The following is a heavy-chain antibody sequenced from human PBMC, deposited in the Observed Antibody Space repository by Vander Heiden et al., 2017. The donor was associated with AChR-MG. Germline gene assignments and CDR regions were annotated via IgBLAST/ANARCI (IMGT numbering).Heavy chain of an antibody. CDR2: ISSSSSYT. CDR3: ARDSYSVLVPGLDY. V-gene: IGHV3-11*06. J-gene: IGHJ4*02. Sequence: QVQLAQSGGGLVKPGGSMYPSCAPSRFPFGDNYRGWIRQGTGKGLDWVSYISSSSSYTNYADAVKVRFTISRDNAKNSLYLQMTSLRAEDTAVYYCARDSYSVLVPGLDYWGQGTLVTVSS. CDR1: RFPFGDNY. D-gene: IGHD4-4*01.